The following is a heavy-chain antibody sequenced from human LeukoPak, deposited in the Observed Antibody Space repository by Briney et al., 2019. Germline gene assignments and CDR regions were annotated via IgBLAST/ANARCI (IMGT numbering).Heavy chain of an antibody. Sequence: GGSLRLSCAASGFTFSSYAMSWVRQAPGKGLEWVSAISGSGGSTYYADSVKGRFTISRDNAKNTLYLQMNSLRAEDTAVYYCAKGRWLQNSGFDYWGQGTLVTVSS. V-gene: IGHV3-23*01. CDR1: GFTFSSYA. J-gene: IGHJ4*02. D-gene: IGHD5-24*01. CDR3: AKGRWLQNSGFDY. CDR2: ISGSGGST.